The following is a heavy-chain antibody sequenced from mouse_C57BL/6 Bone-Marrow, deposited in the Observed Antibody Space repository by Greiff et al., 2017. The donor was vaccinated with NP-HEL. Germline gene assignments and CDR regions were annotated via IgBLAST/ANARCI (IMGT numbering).Heavy chain of an antibody. Sequence: QVQLQQSGAELVRPGASVTLSCKASGYTFTDYEMHWVKQTPVHGLEWIGAIAPETGGTAYNQKFKGKAILTADKSSSTAYMELRSLTSEDSAVYYCTPYYYGSSPYWYFDVWGTGTTVTVSS. V-gene: IGHV1-15*01. D-gene: IGHD1-1*01. CDR1: GYTFTDYE. CDR3: TPYYYGSSPYWYFDV. CDR2: IAPETGGT. J-gene: IGHJ1*03.